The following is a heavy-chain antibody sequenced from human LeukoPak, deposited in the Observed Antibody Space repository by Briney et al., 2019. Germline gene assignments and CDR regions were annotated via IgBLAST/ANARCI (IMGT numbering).Heavy chain of an antibody. J-gene: IGHJ2*01. V-gene: IGHV4-59*08. D-gene: IGHD3-10*01. CDR2: IYYSGST. CDR3: ARGMGVRGVISYWYFDL. CDR1: GGSISSYY. Sequence: PSETLSVTCTVSGGSISSYYWSWIRQPPGKGLEWIGYIYYSGSTYYNPSLKSRVTISVDTSKNQFSLKLSSVTAADTAVYYCARGMGVRGVISYWYFDLWGRGTLVTVSS.